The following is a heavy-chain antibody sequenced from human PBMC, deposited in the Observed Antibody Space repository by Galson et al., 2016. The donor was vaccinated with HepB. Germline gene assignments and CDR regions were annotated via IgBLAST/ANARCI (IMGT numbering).Heavy chain of an antibody. D-gene: IGHD3-3*01. CDR2: ISGSSTYI. CDR3: ARVGITMFGVVIDY. J-gene: IGHJ4*02. V-gene: IGHV3-21*06. CDR1: GFTFSIYS. Sequence: SLRLSCAASGFTFSIYSMNWVRQAPGKGLEWVSSISGSSTYIKYADSVKGRFTIPRDNAKNSLYLQMNSLRAEDTAVYYCARVGITMFGVVIDYWGQGTLITVSS.